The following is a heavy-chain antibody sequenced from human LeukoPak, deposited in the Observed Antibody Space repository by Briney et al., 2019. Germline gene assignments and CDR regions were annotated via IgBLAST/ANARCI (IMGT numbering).Heavy chain of an antibody. D-gene: IGHD1-26*01. Sequence: SETLSLTCTVSGGSISSSSYYWGWIRQPPGTGLEWIGSIYYSGSTYYNPSLKSRVTISVDTSKNQLSLKLSSVTAADTAVYYCARPNRLGRLDAFDIWGQGTMVTVSS. V-gene: IGHV4-39*01. CDR1: GGSISSSSYY. CDR2: IYYSGST. J-gene: IGHJ3*02. CDR3: ARPNRLGRLDAFDI.